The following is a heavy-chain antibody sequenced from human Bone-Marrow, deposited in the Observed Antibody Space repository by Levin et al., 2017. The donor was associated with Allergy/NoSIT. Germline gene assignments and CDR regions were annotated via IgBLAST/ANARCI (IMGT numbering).Heavy chain of an antibody. V-gene: IGHV1-69*06. D-gene: IGHD1-26*01. CDR1: GGTFSSHS. CDR2: IIPIFGTT. CDR3: ARGELEYEQHYYYYMAV. Sequence: KISCKASGGTFSSHSVAWVRQVPGQGLEWMGDIIPIFGTTNYAHSFQGRVTISADRASNTAYMEVSGLRSEDTAVYYCARGELEYEQHYYYYMAVWGKGTAVTVSS. J-gene: IGHJ6*03.